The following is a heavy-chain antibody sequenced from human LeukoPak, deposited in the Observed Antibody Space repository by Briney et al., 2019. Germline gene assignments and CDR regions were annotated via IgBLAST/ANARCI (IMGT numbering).Heavy chain of an antibody. Sequence: GGSLRLSCAASGFSFTSFWIHWVRQVPGKGLAWVSYVTYDGSTTIYADSVKGRFTISRDNAYNTVYLQMNSLRAEATAIYYCARASDGWSIDYWGQGTLVTVSS. CDR2: VTYDGSTT. CDR3: ARASDGWSIDY. V-gene: IGHV3-74*01. J-gene: IGHJ4*02. CDR1: GFSFTSFW. D-gene: IGHD5-24*01.